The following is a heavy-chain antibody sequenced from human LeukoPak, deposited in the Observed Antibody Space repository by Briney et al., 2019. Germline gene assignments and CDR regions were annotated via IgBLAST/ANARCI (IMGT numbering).Heavy chain of an antibody. CDR3: ARDEWDSSGYYYVAY. CDR2: ISSSSSYI. CDR1: GFTFSSYS. D-gene: IGHD3-22*01. V-gene: IGHV3-21*01. Sequence: GGSLRLSCAASGFTFSSYSMNWVRQAPGKGLEWVSSISSSSSYIYYADSVKGRFTISRDNAKNSLYLQMNSLRAEDTAVYYCARDEWDSSGYYYVAYWGQGTLVTVSS. J-gene: IGHJ4*02.